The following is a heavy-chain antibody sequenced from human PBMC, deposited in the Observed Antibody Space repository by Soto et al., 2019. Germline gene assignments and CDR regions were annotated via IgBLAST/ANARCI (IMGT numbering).Heavy chain of an antibody. CDR2: IWYDGSNK. J-gene: IGHJ6*02. CDR3: ARDVEYSSFHYYYGMDV. Sequence: GGSLRLSCAASGFTFSSYGMHWVRQAPGKGLEWVAVIWYDGSNKYYADSVKGRFTISRDNSKNTLYLQMNSLRAEDTAVYYCARDVEYSSFHYYYGMDVWGQGTTVTVSS. D-gene: IGHD6-6*01. CDR1: GFTFSSYG. V-gene: IGHV3-33*01.